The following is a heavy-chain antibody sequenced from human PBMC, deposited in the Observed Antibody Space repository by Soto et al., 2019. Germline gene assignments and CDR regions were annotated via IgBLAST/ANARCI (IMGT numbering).Heavy chain of an antibody. V-gene: IGHV4-4*02. D-gene: IGHD6-19*01. CDR3: ARKVHSSGWYNEWYYFDY. CDR1: GGSISSSNW. J-gene: IGHJ4*02. CDR2: IYHSGST. Sequence: QVQLQESGPGLVKPSGTLSLTCAVSGGSISSSNWWSWVRQPPGKGLEWIGEIYHSGSTNYNPSLKSRVTISVDKSKNQFSLKLSSVTAADTAVYYCARKVHSSGWYNEWYYFDYWGQGTLVTVSS.